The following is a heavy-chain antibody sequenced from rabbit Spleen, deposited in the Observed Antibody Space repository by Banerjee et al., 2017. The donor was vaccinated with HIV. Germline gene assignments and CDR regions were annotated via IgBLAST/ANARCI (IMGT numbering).Heavy chain of an antibody. CDR1: GITFSSYW. V-gene: IGHV1S40*01. D-gene: IGHD8-1*01. J-gene: IGHJ6*01. CDR2: IYAGSGST. Sequence: QSLEESGGDLVKPGASLTLTCTASGITFSSYWICWVRQAPGKGLEWIGCIYAGSGSTYYASWAKGRFTISKTSSTTVTLQMTSLTAADTATYFCARDTGSSFSSYGMDLWGPGTLVTVS. CDR3: ARDTGSSFSSYGMDL.